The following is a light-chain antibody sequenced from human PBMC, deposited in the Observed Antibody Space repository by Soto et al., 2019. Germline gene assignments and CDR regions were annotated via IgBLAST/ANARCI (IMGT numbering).Light chain of an antibody. J-gene: IGLJ3*02. Sequence: QSALTQPASVSGSPGQSITISCTGTNSDVGGYNYVSWFQQHPGKAPKLIIYEVNDRPSGVSTRFSASKSGNTASLTISGLQPDDEGDYYCCSYATNNTWVFGGGTKVTVL. CDR1: NSDVGGYNY. CDR2: EVN. V-gene: IGLV2-14*01. CDR3: CSYATNNTWV.